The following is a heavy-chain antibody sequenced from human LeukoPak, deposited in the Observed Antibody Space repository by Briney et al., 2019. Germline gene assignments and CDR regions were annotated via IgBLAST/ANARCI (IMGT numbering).Heavy chain of an antibody. D-gene: IGHD4-23*01. CDR1: GYTFINYG. Sequence: ASVKVSCKASGYTFINYGISWVRQAPGQGLEWMGWISTYNGNTKYAQKIQGRVTMTADTSTRTAYMELRSLRSDDTAVYYCARDDYGGNSGLFDYWGQGTLVTVSS. CDR3: ARDDYGGNSGLFDY. V-gene: IGHV1-18*01. CDR2: ISTYNGNT. J-gene: IGHJ4*02.